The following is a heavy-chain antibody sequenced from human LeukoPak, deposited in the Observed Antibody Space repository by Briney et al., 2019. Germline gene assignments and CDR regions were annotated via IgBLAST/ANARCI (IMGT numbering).Heavy chain of an antibody. CDR1: GGSLRLYY. D-gene: IGHD3-22*01. V-gene: IGHV4-4*09. J-gene: IGHJ4*02. CDR3: ARAVYDSSGYPSVDY. Sequence: SETLSLTCTVSGGSLRLYYWSWIRQPPGKGLEWIGYIYTSGSTNYNPSLKSRVTISVDTSKNQFSLKLSSVTAADTAVYYCARAVYDSSGYPSVDYWGQGTLVTVSS. CDR2: IYTSGST.